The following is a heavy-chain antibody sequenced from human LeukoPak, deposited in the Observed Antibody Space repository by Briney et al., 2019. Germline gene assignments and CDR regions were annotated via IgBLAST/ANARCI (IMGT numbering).Heavy chain of an antibody. D-gene: IGHD3-10*01. CDR1: GGTFSSYA. J-gene: IGHJ3*02. CDR3: AREDRITMVRGVTADAFDI. V-gene: IGHV1-69*05. Sequence: XVKVSCKASGGTFSSYAISWVRQAPGQGLEWMGGIIPIFGTANYAQKFQGRVTINTDESTSTAYMELSSLRSEDTAVYYCAREDRITMVRGVTADAFDIWGQGTMVTVSS. CDR2: IIPIFGTA.